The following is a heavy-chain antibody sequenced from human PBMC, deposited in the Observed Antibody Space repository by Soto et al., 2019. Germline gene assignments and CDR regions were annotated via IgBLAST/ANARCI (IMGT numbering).Heavy chain of an antibody. J-gene: IGHJ4*02. Sequence: SETLSLTCSVFGGSVSDYYWSWIRQSPGKGLEWIGYIYNSGRSYYNPSLKSRVTISLDTSKNQFSLKLSSVTAADTAVYYCARALMGNFDSWGQGTLVTVSS. CDR2: IYNSGRS. D-gene: IGHD2-8*01. CDR3: ARALMGNFDS. V-gene: IGHV4-59*02. CDR1: GGSVSDYY.